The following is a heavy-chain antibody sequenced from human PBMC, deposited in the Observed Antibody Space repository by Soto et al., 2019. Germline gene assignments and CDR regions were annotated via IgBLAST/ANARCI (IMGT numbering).Heavy chain of an antibody. CDR2: IYYSGST. CDR1: GGSISSSSYY. D-gene: IGHD4-4*01. J-gene: IGHJ5*02. CDR3: ARHGPPYSNYVSRGNWFDP. Sequence: ASETLSLTCTVSGGSISSSSYYWGWIRQPPGKGLEWIGSIYYSGSTYYNPSLKSRVTISVDTSKNQFSLKLSSVTAADTAVYYCARHGPPYSNYVSRGNWFDPWGQGTLVTVS. V-gene: IGHV4-39*01.